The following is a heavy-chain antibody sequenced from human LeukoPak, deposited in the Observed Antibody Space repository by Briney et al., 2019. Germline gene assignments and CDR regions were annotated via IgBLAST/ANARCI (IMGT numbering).Heavy chain of an antibody. D-gene: IGHD3-16*02. CDR1: GYSFSSYW. CDR2: IYPGDSDT. Sequence: GESLKISCKGSGYSFSSYWIGWVRQMPGKGLEWMGIIYPGDSDTRYRPSFQGQVTISADKSISTAYLKWSSLKASDTAMYYCARRGYDYVWGSYRYYFDYWGQGTLVTVSS. CDR3: ARRGYDYVWGSYRYYFDY. V-gene: IGHV5-51*01. J-gene: IGHJ4*02.